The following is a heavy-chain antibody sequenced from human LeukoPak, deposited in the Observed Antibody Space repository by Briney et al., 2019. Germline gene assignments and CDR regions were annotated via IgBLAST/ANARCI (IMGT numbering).Heavy chain of an antibody. D-gene: IGHD2-2*01. CDR1: GFTFSDYY. CDR3: ATETRYCTSTSCSYYYGMDV. V-gene: IGHV3-11*06. Sequence: GGSLRLSCAASGFTFSDYYMTWIRQAPGKGLEWVSYTSGSGSYTNYADSVKGRFTISRDNAKNSLFLQMNSLRAEDTAVYYCATETRYCTSTSCSYYYGMDVWGKGTTVTVSS. J-gene: IGHJ6*04. CDR2: TSGSGSYT.